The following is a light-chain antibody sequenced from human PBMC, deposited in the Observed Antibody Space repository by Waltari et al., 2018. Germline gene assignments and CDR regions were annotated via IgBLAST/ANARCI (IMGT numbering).Light chain of an antibody. Sequence: DIQMTQSPSSLSASVGDRVTIPCRASQHISNYLNWYLQRPGKAPELLIFETSSLSGGVPSRFSGSGSGTQFTLTISTLQPEDSATYYCLQSYRIPVTFGQGTRVDI. CDR2: ETS. J-gene: IGKJ1*01. CDR1: QHISNY. CDR3: LQSYRIPVT. V-gene: IGKV1-39*01.